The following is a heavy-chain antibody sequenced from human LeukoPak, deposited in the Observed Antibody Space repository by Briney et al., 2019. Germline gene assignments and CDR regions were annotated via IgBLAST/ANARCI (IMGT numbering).Heavy chain of an antibody. CDR3: ARAKDMD. CDR1: GFTFSTHR. J-gene: IGHJ4*02. Sequence: KPGGSLRLSYRTSGFTFSTHRMNWVRQAAGKGLEWVASSRSYSGDIYYADSVKGRFTISRDNAKNTLYLQMNSLRADDTAIYYWARAKDMDWGQGTLVTVSS. CDR2: SRSYSGDI. V-gene: IGHV3-21*01.